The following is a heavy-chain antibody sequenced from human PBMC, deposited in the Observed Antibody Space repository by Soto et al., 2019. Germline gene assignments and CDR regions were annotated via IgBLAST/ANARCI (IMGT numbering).Heavy chain of an antibody. CDR3: ARDRITGTNSYYYYYMDV. J-gene: IGHJ6*03. CDR1: GYTFTSYA. V-gene: IGHV1-3*01. Sequence: QVQLVQSGAEVKKPGASVKVSCKASGYTFTSYALHWVRQAPGQRLAWMGWINAGNGNTKYSQKFQGRVTITRDTSASTAYMELSSLRSEDTAVYYCARDRITGTNSYYYYYMDVWGKGTTVTVSS. CDR2: INAGNGNT. D-gene: IGHD1-7*01.